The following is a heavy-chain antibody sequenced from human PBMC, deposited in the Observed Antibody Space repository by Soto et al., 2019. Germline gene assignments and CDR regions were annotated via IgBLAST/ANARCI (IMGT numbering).Heavy chain of an antibody. CDR2: IYYSGST. CDR3: ARASIAAAGIPYYYYYYGMDV. D-gene: IGHD6-13*01. J-gene: IGHJ6*02. Sequence: SETLSLTCTVSGGSISSYYWSWIRQPPGKGLEWIGYIYYSGSTNYNPSLKSRVTISVDTSKNQFSLKLSSVTAADTAVYYCARASIAAAGIPYYYYYYGMDVWGQGTTVTVSS. CDR1: GGSISSYY. V-gene: IGHV4-59*01.